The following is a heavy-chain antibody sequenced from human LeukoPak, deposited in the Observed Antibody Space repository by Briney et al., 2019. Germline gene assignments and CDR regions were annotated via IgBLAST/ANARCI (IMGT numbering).Heavy chain of an antibody. CDR2: INPSGGST. D-gene: IGHD6-13*01. V-gene: IGHV1-46*01. Sequence: GASVKVSCEASGYTFTSYYMHWVRQAPGQGLEWMGLINPSGGSTVYAQKFQGTVTMTRHTSTSTVYLELSSLRSEDTAVYYCARDTSSAYYFDYWGQGTLVTVSS. CDR1: GYTFTSYY. CDR3: ARDTSSAYYFDY. J-gene: IGHJ4*02.